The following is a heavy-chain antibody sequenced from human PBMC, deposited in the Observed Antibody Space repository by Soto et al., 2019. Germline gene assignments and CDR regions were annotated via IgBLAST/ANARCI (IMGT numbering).Heavy chain of an antibody. CDR1: GFTFSSYW. J-gene: IGHJ6*02. D-gene: IGHD6-13*01. CDR3: ARIAASGRGWDV. V-gene: IGHV3-7*01. CDR2: IKQDGSEE. Sequence: EVQLVESGGGLVQPGGSLRLSCVDSGFTFSSYWMSWVRQAPVKGLEWVGNIKQDGSEENYVDSVKGRFTISRDNAKNSMYPQRNSLRAEDTAVYYCARIAASGRGWDVWGQGTTVVVSS.